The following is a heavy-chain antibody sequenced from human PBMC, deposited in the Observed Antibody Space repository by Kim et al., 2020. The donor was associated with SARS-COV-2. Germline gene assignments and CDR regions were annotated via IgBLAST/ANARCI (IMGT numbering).Heavy chain of an antibody. CDR2: IYYSGST. V-gene: IGHV4-39*07. Sequence: SETLSLTCTVSGGSISSCSYYWGWIRQPPGKGLEWIVSIYYSGSTYYNPALKRRVTISEDTSRHQFSLKMSSVTAAATAAYYWARDWLQGSGTLGYWGQG. J-gene: IGHJ4*02. CDR3: ARDWLQGSGTLGY. CDR1: GGSISSCSYY. D-gene: IGHD3-10*01.